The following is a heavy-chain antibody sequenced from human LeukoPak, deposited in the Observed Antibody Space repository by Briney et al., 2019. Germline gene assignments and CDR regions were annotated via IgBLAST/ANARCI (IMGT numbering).Heavy chain of an antibody. CDR1: GGSISSGVYY. D-gene: IGHD6-25*01. CDR3: ARDSSDEQESFDY. Sequence: PSETLSLTCTVSGGSISSGVYYWSWIRQPPGKGLEWIGYISHSGSTYYNPSLKSRVTISLDRSNNQFSLKLNSVTAADTAVYYCARDSSDEQESFDYWGQGTLVTVSS. J-gene: IGHJ4*02. V-gene: IGHV4-30-2*01. CDR2: ISHSGST.